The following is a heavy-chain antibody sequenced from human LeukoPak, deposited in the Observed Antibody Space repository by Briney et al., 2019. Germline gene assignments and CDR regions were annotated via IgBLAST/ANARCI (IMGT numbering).Heavy chain of an antibody. CDR1: GFSVSSNY. CDR2: LYSGGTT. V-gene: IGHV3-53*01. Sequence: GGSLRLSCAVSGFSVSSNYMTWVRQAPGKGLEWVSVLYSGGTTYYADSVKGRFTISRDNSKNTLYLQMNSLRAEDTAVYYCARVWDYGGNPGAFDIWGQGTMVTVSS. CDR3: ARVWDYGGNPGAFDI. D-gene: IGHD4-23*01. J-gene: IGHJ3*02.